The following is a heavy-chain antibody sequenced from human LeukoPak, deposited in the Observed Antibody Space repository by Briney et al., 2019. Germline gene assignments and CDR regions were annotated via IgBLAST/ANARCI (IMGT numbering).Heavy chain of an antibody. CDR3: TRERYYFAGSSYYLLDY. V-gene: IGHV3-66*01. D-gene: IGHD3-22*01. CDR1: GFTVSSNY. J-gene: IGHJ4*02. Sequence: GGSLRLSCAASGFTVSSNYMSWVRQAPGKGLEWVSVIYSGGSTYYADSVKGRFTISRDNSMNTLYLQMNSLRAEDTAVYFCTRERYYFAGSSYYLLDYWGQGILVTVSS. CDR2: IYSGGST.